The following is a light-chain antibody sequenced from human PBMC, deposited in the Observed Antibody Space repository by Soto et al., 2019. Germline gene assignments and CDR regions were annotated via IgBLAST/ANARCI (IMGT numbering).Light chain of an antibody. Sequence: EIVMTQSPLSLPVTPGEPASISCKSSQSLLHSNGYNYLDWYLQKPGQSPQLLIYSGSNRASGVPDRFSGSGSGSDFTLKISRVEAEDVAVYYCIQALQAPFSFGPGTKVDIK. V-gene: IGKV2-28*01. CDR2: SGS. J-gene: IGKJ3*01. CDR3: IQALQAPFS. CDR1: QSLLHSNGYNY.